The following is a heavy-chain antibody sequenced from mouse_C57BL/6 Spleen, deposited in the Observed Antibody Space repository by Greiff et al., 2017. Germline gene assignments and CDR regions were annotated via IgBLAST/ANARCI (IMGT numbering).Heavy chain of an antibody. J-gene: IGHJ3*01. CDR2: IWGDGST. V-gene: IGHV2-3*01. CDR3: AKPFYYGHQAWFAY. Sequence: VKLQESGPGLVAPSQSLSITCTVSGFSLTSYGVSWVRQPPGKGLEWLGVIWGDGSTNYHSALISRLSISKDNSKSQVFLKLNSLQTDDTATYYCAKPFYYGHQAWFAYWGQGTLVTVSA. CDR1: GFSLTSYG. D-gene: IGHD2-1*01.